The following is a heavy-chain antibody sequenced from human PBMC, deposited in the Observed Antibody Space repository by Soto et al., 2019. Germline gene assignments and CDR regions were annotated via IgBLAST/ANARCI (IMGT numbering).Heavy chain of an antibody. D-gene: IGHD3-10*01. CDR3: ARMSPGEYFDY. V-gene: IGHV4-31*03. CDR1: GGSISSGGYY. J-gene: IGHJ4*02. CDR2: IYYSGST. Sequence: SSETLSLTCTVSGGSISSGGYYWSWIRQHPGKGLEWIGYIYYSGSTYYNPSLKSRVTISVDTSKNQFSLKLSSVTAADTAVYYCARMSPGEYFDYWGQGTLVTVSS.